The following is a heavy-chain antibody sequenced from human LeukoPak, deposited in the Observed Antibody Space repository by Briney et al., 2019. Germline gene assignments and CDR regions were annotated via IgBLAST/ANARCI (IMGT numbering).Heavy chain of an antibody. V-gene: IGHV4-4*07. CDR1: GGSISSYY. CDR3: ARSVSVGATTNSNWFDP. CDR2: IYTSGST. D-gene: IGHD1-26*01. Sequence: SETLSLTCTVSGGSISSYYWSWIRQPAGKGLEWIGRIYTSGSTNYNPSLKSRATMSVDTSKNQFSLKLSSVTAADTAVYYCARSVSVGATTNSNWFDPWGQGTLVTVSS. J-gene: IGHJ5*02.